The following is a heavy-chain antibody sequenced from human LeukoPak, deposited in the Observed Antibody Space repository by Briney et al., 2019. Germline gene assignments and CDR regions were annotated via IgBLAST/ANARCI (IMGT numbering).Heavy chain of an antibody. CDR3: ASWPLYDILTGYHGGMDV. Sequence: ASVKVSCKASGYTFTGYYMHGVRQAPGQGLEWMGWINPNSGGTNYAQKFQGRVTMTRDTSISTAYMELSRLRSDDAAVYYCASWPLYDILTGYHGGMDVWGQGTTVTVSS. V-gene: IGHV1-2*02. J-gene: IGHJ6*02. CDR2: INPNSGGT. D-gene: IGHD3-9*01. CDR1: GYTFTGYY.